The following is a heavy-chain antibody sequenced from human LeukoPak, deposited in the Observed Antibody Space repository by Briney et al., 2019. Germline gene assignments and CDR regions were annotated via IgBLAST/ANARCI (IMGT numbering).Heavy chain of an antibody. V-gene: IGHV4-4*07. Sequence: SETLSLTCTVSGGSISSYYWSWIRQPAGKGLEWIGRIYTSGSTNYNPSLKSRVTMSVDTSKNQFSLKLSSVTAADTAVYYCARDGWSGYESLSFDPWGQGTLVTVSS. J-gene: IGHJ5*02. CDR1: GGSISSYY. D-gene: IGHD3-3*01. CDR3: ARDGWSGYESLSFDP. CDR2: IYTSGST.